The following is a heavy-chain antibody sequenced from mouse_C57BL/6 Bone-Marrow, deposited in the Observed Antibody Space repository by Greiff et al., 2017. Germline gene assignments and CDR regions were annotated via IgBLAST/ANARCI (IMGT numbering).Heavy chain of an antibody. CDR2: IYPGNSDT. CDR3: TQGLGRAWFAY. V-gene: IGHV1-5*01. CDR1: GYTFTSYW. Sequence: EVQLQQSGTVLARPGASVKMSCKTSGYTFTSYWMHWVKQRPGQGLEWIGAIYPGNSDTSYNQKFKGKAKLTAVTSASTAYKELSSLTNEDSAVYYCTQGLGRAWFAYWGQGTLVTVSA. J-gene: IGHJ3*01. D-gene: IGHD4-1*01.